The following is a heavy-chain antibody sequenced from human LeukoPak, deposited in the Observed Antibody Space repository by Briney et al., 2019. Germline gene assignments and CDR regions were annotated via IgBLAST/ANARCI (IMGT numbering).Heavy chain of an antibody. V-gene: IGHV1-18*01. CDR3: ARGPTTPFWELLPIDS. D-gene: IGHD1-26*01. CDR2: ISPYNGNT. J-gene: IGHJ4*02. CDR1: GYTFASYG. Sequence: ASVKVSCKASGYTFASYGITWVRQAPGQGLEWMGWISPYNGNTNYAQKLQGRVTMTTDTSTSTAYMELRSLRSDDTAVYYCARGPTTPFWELLPIDSWGQGTLVTVSS.